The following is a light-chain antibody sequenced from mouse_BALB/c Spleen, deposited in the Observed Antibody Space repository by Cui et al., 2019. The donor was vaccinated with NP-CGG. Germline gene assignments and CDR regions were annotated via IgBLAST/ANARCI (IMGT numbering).Light chain of an antibody. Sequence: QAVVTKESAVTSPPGEQVTLLSRLSTGAVTTSNYANWVQEKPDHLFTGLIGGTNNRAPGVPARFSGSLIGDKAALTITGAQTEDEAISFCALWYTNHWVFGGGTKLTVL. J-gene: IGLJ1*01. CDR1: TGAVTTSNY. CDR3: ALWYTNHWV. CDR2: GTN. V-gene: IGLV1*01.